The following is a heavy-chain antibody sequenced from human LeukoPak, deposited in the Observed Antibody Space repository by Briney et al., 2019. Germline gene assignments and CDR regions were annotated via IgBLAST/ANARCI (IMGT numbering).Heavy chain of an antibody. V-gene: IGHV3-23*01. Sequence: QTGGSLRLSCAASGFSFSSFAMTWVRQAPGKGLEWVSAISGSGGSTYYADSVKGRFTISRDNSKNTLYLQMNSLRAEDTAVYYCAKDLGSGYSPADYWGQGTLVTVSS. CDR3: AKDLGSGYSPADY. CDR2: ISGSGGST. J-gene: IGHJ4*02. D-gene: IGHD3-22*01. CDR1: GFSFSSFA.